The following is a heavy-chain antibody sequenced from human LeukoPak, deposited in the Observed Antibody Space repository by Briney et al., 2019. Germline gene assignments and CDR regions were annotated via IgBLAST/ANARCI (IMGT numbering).Heavy chain of an antibody. V-gene: IGHV3-48*03. Sequence: PGGSLRLSCEASGFTFSSKEMNWVRQAPGKGLEWVSYISSSGDSIYYADSVKGRFTISRDNAKNSLSLQMDSVRPEDTAVYYCAFNNNFKYWGQGTLVIVSS. CDR1: GFTFSSKE. CDR2: ISSSGDSI. J-gene: IGHJ4*02. CDR3: AFNNNFKY. D-gene: IGHD1/OR15-1a*01.